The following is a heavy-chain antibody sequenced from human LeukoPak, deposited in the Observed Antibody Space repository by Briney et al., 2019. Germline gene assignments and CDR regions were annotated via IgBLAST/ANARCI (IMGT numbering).Heavy chain of an antibody. CDR3: ARGECDLLGDY. CDR1: GYTFSSHS. V-gene: IGHV1-18*01. J-gene: IGHJ4*02. Sequence: ASVKVSCKTSGYTFSSHSMNWVRQAPGQGLEWMGWISPYNGNTKYAQKLQGRATMATDTSTSTAYMELRSLRSDDTAVYYCARGECDLLGDYWGQGTLVTVSS. CDR2: ISPYNGNT. D-gene: IGHD3-10*01.